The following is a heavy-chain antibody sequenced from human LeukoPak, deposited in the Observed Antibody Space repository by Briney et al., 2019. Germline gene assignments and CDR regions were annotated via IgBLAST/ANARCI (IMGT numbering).Heavy chain of an antibody. CDR2: ISSSSSTI. V-gene: IGHV3-48*01. CDR3: ARAGRLGMYYYDSSGYPYYFDY. Sequence: GGSLRLSCAASGFTFSSYAMSWVRQAPGKGLEWVSYISSSSSTIYYADSVKGRFTISRDNAKNSLYLQMNSLRAEDTAVYYCARAGRLGMYYYDSSGYPYYFDYWGQGTLVTVSS. CDR1: GFTFSSYA. D-gene: IGHD3-22*01. J-gene: IGHJ4*02.